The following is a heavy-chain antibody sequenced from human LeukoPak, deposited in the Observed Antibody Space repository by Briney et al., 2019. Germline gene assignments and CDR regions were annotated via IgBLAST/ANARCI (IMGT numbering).Heavy chain of an antibody. CDR2: IIPIFGIA. D-gene: IGHD2-2*01. CDR1: GGTFSSYA. Sequence: ASVKVSCKASGGTFSSYAISWVRQAPGQGLEWMGRIIPIFGIANYAQKFQGRVTITADKSTSTAYMELSSLRSEDTAVYYCAREGGIVVVPAAISWFDPWGQGTLVTVSS. CDR3: AREGGIVVVPAAISWFDP. J-gene: IGHJ5*02. V-gene: IGHV1-69*04.